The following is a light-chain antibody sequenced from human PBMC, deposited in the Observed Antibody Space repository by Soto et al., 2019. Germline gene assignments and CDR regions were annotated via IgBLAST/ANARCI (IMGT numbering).Light chain of an antibody. Sequence: QSVLTQPPSASGTPGQRVTISCSGSSSNVENNPVNWYQQLPGTTPKLLIYNNTRRPSGVPDRFSASKSGTSASLAIIGLQSEDEADYYCATWDDSLNGVVFGGGTKLTVL. V-gene: IGLV1-44*01. CDR3: ATWDDSLNGVV. J-gene: IGLJ2*01. CDR1: SSNVENNP. CDR2: NNT.